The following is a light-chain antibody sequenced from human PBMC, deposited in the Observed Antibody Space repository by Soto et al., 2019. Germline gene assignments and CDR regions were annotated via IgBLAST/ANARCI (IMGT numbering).Light chain of an antibody. CDR3: QVWDSSSDHVV. CDR1: NIGSIT. V-gene: IGLV3-21*02. CDR2: DDS. J-gene: IGLJ2*01. Sequence: SYELTQPPSVSVAPGQTARITCGGDNIGSITVHWYRQMPGQAPVLVVYDDSDRPSGIPERFSGSNSGNTATLTISRVEAGDEADFYCQVWDSSSDHVVFGGGTKLTVL.